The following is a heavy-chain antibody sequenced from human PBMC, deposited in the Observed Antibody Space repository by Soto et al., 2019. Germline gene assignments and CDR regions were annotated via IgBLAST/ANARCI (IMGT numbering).Heavy chain of an antibody. CDR3: AGITTYFDY. Sequence: SETLSLTCTVSGGSISSSSYYWGWIRQPPGKGLEWIGSIYYSGSTYYNPSLKSRVTISVDTSKNQFSLKLSSVTAADTAVYYCAGITTYFDYWGQGTLVTVSS. V-gene: IGHV4-39*01. J-gene: IGHJ4*02. CDR1: GGSISSSSYY. D-gene: IGHD1-20*01. CDR2: IYYSGST.